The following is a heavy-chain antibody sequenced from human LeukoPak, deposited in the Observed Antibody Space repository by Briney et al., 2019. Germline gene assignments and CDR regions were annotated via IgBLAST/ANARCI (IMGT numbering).Heavy chain of an antibody. CDR1: GFIFSSYA. V-gene: IGHV3-30*02. J-gene: IGHJ4*02. D-gene: IGHD6-13*01. Sequence: GGSLRLSCAASGFIFSSYAMSWVRQAPGKGLEWVANIKQDGSNKYYADSVKGRFTISRDNSKNTLYLQMNSLRAEDTAVYYCAKDRGIAAVGDYWGQGTLVTVSS. CDR2: IKQDGSNK. CDR3: AKDRGIAAVGDY.